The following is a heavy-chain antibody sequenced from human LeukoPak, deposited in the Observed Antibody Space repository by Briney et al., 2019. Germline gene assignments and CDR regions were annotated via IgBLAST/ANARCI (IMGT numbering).Heavy chain of an antibody. D-gene: IGHD3-22*01. CDR2: ICAYNGNT. V-gene: IGHV1-18*01. CDR3: ARDRVTMIVVVGLSNTFDI. J-gene: IGHJ3*02. CDR1: GYTFTSDG. Sequence: GASVKVSCKASGYTFTSDGISWVRQAPGQALEWMGWICAYNGNTNYAQKFQGRVTMTTDTATSTAYMELTSLRSDDTAVYYCARDRVTMIVVVGLSNTFDIWGQGTMVTVSS.